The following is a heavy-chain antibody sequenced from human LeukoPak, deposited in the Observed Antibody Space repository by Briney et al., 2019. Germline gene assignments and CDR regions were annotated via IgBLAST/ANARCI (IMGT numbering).Heavy chain of an antibody. Sequence: PGGSLTPACAPSTPTHNTQETNSDRHPPGKGLEWVSYISSSGSTIYYADSVKGRFTISRDNAKNSLYLQMNRLRAEDPAVYYCARDRSSGHEYWGQGTLVSVS. D-gene: IGHD2-8*02. V-gene: IGHV3-48*03. CDR3: ARDRSSGHEY. CDR2: ISSSGSTI. J-gene: IGHJ4*02. CDR1: TPTHNTQE.